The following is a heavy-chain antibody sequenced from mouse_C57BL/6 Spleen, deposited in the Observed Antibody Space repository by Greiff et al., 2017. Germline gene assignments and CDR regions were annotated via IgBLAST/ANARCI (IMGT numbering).Heavy chain of an antibody. Sequence: EVQLQQSGPGLVKSSQSLSLTCSVTGYSITSGYYWNWIRQFPGNKLEWIGYISYDGSNNYNPSLKNRISITRDTSKNQFFLKLNSVTTEDTATYYCARDNYYGSSSWYFDVWGTGTTVTVSS. J-gene: IGHJ1*03. D-gene: IGHD1-1*01. CDR2: ISYDGSN. V-gene: IGHV3-6*01. CDR3: ARDNYYGSSSWYFDV. CDR1: GYSITSGYY.